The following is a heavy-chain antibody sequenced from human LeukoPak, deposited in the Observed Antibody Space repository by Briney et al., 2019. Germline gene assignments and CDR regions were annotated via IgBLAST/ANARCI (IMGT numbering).Heavy chain of an antibody. Sequence: ASVKVSCKASGYTFTSYDINWVRQATGQGLEWMGWMNPNSGNTGYAQKFQGRVTMTRNTSISTAYMELSSLRSEDTAVYYCARFHYYDSSGYYQTTDYWGQGTLVTVSS. CDR2: MNPNSGNT. CDR3: ARFHYYDSSGYYQTTDY. J-gene: IGHJ4*02. CDR1: GYTFTSYD. D-gene: IGHD3-22*01. V-gene: IGHV1-8*01.